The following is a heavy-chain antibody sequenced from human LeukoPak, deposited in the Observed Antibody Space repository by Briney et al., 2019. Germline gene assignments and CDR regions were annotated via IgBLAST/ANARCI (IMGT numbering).Heavy chain of an antibody. CDR1: GGSIRSSHSF. V-gene: IGHV4-39*07. Sequence: SEALSLTCSVSGGSIRSSHSFWGWIRQPPGKGLEWIGSIYHSGSTYYNPSLKSRVTISVDTSKNQFSLKLSSVTAADTAVYYCARVDFYTDSSSDYWGQGTLVTVSS. CDR2: IYHSGST. CDR3: ARVDFYTDSSSDY. D-gene: IGHD6-6*01. J-gene: IGHJ4*02.